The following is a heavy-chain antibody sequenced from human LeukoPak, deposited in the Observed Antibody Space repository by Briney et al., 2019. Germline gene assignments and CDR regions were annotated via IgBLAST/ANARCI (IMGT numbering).Heavy chain of an antibody. CDR2: IYYSGST. V-gene: IGHV4-59*01. D-gene: IGHD1-26*01. Sequence: PSETLSLTCTVSGGSISSYYWSWIRQPPGEGLEWIGYIYYSGSTNHNPSLKSRVTISVDTSKNQFSLKLSSVTAADTAVYYCARDSGGSSAWYYYYGMDVWGQGTTVTVSS. J-gene: IGHJ6*02. CDR1: GGSISSYY. CDR3: ARDSGGSSAWYYYYGMDV.